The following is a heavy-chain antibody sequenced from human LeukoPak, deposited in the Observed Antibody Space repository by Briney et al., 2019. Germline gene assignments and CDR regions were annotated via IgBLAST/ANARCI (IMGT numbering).Heavy chain of an antibody. CDR2: IYYSGST. D-gene: IGHD3-22*01. V-gene: IGHV4-59*01. CDR1: GGSFSGYY. CDR3: ARDGSYYDSSGFDP. Sequence: SETLSLTCAVYGGSFSGYYWSWIRQPPGKGLEWIGYIYYSGSTNYNPSLKSRVTISVDTSKNQFSLKLSSVTAADTAVYYCARDGSYYDSSGFDPWGQGTLVTVSS. J-gene: IGHJ5*02.